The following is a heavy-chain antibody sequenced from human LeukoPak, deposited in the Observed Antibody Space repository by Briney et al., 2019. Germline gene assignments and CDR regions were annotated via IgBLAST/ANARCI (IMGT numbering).Heavy chain of an antibody. J-gene: IGHJ6*03. Sequence: SGTLSLTCAVSGGSIRSTNWWSWVRQPPGKGLEWIGGIYYSGTTNYNPSLKGHVTISLDKSNNQFSLNLSSVTAADTAVYYCARLSVIVGAALEYYYYYMDVWGQGTTVTVSS. V-gene: IGHV4-4*02. CDR3: ARLSVIVGAALEYYYYYMDV. D-gene: IGHD1-26*01. CDR2: IYYSGTT. CDR1: GGSIRSTNW.